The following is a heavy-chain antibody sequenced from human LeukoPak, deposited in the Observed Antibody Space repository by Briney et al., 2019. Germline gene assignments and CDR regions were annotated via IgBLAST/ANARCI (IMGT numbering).Heavy chain of an antibody. V-gene: IGHV4-34*01. Sequence: SETLSLTCAVYGGSFSGYYWSWIRQPPGKRLEWIGEINHSGSTNYNPSLKSRVTISVDTSKNQFSLKLSSVTAADTAVYYCARGPGYCSSTSCHTTNDYWGQGTLVTVSS. CDR3: ARGPGYCSSTSCHTTNDY. D-gene: IGHD2-2*02. J-gene: IGHJ4*02. CDR1: GGSFSGYY. CDR2: INHSGST.